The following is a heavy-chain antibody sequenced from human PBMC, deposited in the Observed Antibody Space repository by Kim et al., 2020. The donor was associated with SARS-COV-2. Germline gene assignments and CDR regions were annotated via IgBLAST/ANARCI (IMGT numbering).Heavy chain of an antibody. CDR3: SGAPFRNFDAYYGLAV. CDR2: IHHSGST. J-gene: IGHJ3*01. Sequence: SETLSLTCAVSGGSIPENYWTWIRQPPGKGLEWIGEIHHSGSTNYNPSLRSRVTILIDTSKKQFSLNLSSVTAADTAVFYCSGAPFRNFDAYYGLAVWG. D-gene: IGHD3-9*01. CDR1: GGSIPENY. V-gene: IGHV4-34*01.